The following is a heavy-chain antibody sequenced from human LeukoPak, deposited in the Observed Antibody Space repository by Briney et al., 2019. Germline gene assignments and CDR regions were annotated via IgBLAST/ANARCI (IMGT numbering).Heavy chain of an antibody. D-gene: IGHD3-16*01. CDR1: GGTFSSYA. V-gene: IGHV1-69*05. Sequence: SVKVSCKASGGTFSSYAISWVRQAPGQGLEWMGGIIPIFGTANYAQEFQGRVTITTDESTSTAYMELSSLRSEDTAVYYCARSWGGPGEAFDIWGQGTMVTVSS. CDR2: IIPIFGTA. CDR3: ARSWGGPGEAFDI. J-gene: IGHJ3*02.